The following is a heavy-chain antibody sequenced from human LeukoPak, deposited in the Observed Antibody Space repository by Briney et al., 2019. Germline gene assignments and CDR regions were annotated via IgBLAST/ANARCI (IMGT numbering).Heavy chain of an antibody. J-gene: IGHJ4*02. CDR1: GFTFDDYA. V-gene: IGHV3-9*01. CDR3: AKDRAMAVLYYFDY. CDR2: ISWNSGSI. Sequence: GRSLRLSCAASGFTFDDYAMHWVRQVPGKGLEWCSGISWNSGSIGYADSVKGRFTISRDNAKNSLYLQMNSLRAEDTALYYCAKDRAMAVLYYFDYWGQGTLVTVSS. D-gene: IGHD5-18*01.